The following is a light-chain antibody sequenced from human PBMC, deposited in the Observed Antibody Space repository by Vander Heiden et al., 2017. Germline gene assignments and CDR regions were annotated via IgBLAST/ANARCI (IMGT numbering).Light chain of an antibody. CDR1: ALQKKY. Sequence: SSELTQPPSVSVSPGQTARITCSGDALQKKYAYWYQQKSGQAPVVVIYEDSKRPSEIPEKFSGSSSGTMATLTISGAQVEDEADYYCYSTDSSGTHRVFGGGTKLTVL. J-gene: IGLJ3*02. CDR2: EDS. V-gene: IGLV3-10*01. CDR3: YSTDSSGTHRV.